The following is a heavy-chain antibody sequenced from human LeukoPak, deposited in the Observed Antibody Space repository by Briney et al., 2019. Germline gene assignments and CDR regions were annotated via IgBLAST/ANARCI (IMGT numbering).Heavy chain of an antibody. Sequence: GGSLRLSCAATGFTFSSYAMYWVRQAPGKGLDWVAFIRYDGNKKYYADSVKGRFTISRDNSRNTVYLQMNSLTSEDTAVYYCAKLLLETGGIGEEFDYWGQGTLVTVSS. V-gene: IGHV3-30*02. J-gene: IGHJ4*02. CDR1: GFTFSSYA. CDR2: IRYDGNKK. CDR3: AKLLLETGGIGEEFDY. D-gene: IGHD1-26*01.